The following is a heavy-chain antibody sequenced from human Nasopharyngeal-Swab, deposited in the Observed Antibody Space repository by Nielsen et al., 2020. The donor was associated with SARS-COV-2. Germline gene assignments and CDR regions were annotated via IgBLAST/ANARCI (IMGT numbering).Heavy chain of an antibody. CDR1: GSTFNSYY. Sequence: ASVKVSCKPSGSTFNSYYMHWVRQAPGQGLEWVGMINPRDGSTSYADNLQGRVTMTSDTSTGTVYMELSSLKSGDTAVYYCARWVEAATFFDTGGQGTMVTVSS. CDR3: ARWVEAATFFDT. V-gene: IGHV1-46*02. CDR2: INPRDGST. J-gene: IGHJ3*02. D-gene: IGHD6-13*01.